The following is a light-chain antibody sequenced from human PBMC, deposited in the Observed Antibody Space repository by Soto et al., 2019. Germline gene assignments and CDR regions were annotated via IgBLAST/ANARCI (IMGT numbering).Light chain of an antibody. Sequence: DIQMTQSPSSLSASVGDRVTITCRARQSISSYLNWYQQKPGKAPKLLIYAASSLQSAVPSRFSGSGSGTDFTLSISSLQPEDFATYYCQQSSSTPTFGGGTKVEIK. CDR3: QQSSSTPT. CDR1: QSISSY. J-gene: IGKJ4*01. CDR2: AAS. V-gene: IGKV1-39*01.